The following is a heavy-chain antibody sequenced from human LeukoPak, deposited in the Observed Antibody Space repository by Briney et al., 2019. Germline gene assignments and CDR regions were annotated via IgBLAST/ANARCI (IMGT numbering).Heavy chain of an antibody. Sequence: SETLSLTCTVSGGSLSSYYWSWVRQPPGKGLEWIGYIYYSGSTNYNPSLKSRVTISVDTSKNQFSLKLSSVTAADTAVYYCARGFGSSSDNWFDPWGQGTLVTVSS. CDR3: ARGFGSSSDNWFDP. D-gene: IGHD6-6*01. J-gene: IGHJ5*02. V-gene: IGHV4-59*01. CDR2: IYYSGST. CDR1: GGSLSSYY.